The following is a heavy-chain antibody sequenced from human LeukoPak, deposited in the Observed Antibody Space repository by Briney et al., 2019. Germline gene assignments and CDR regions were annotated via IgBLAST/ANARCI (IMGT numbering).Heavy chain of an antibody. Sequence: GGSLRLSCAASGFTFSSYSMNWVRQAPGKGLEWVSYISSSGSTIYYADSVKGRFTISRDNAKNSLYLQMNSLRAEDTAVYYCARDSAYYYDSSGSFSYFDYWGQGTLVTVSS. D-gene: IGHD3-22*01. CDR1: GFTFSSYS. J-gene: IGHJ4*02. CDR2: ISSSGSTI. CDR3: ARDSAYYYDSSGSFSYFDY. V-gene: IGHV3-48*04.